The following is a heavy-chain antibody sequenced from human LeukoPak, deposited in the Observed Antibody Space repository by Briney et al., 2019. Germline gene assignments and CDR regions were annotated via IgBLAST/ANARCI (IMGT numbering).Heavy chain of an antibody. CDR3: AGDIVVVPAAMDI. V-gene: IGHV3-48*01. D-gene: IGHD2-2*01. CDR1: GFTFSSYS. J-gene: IGHJ3*02. Sequence: GGSLRLSCAASGFTFSSYSMNWVRQAPGKGLEWVSYISSTSNTIYYADSVKGRFTISRDNSKNTLYLQMNSLRAEDTAVYYCAGDIVVVPAAMDIWGQETMVTVSS. CDR2: ISSTSNTI.